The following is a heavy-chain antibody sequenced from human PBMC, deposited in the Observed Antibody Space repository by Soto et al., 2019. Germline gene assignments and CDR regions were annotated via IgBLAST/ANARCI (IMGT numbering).Heavy chain of an antibody. Sequence: GGSLRLSCAASGFTFRRYPMHWVRQARGKGLEWVSCINSYGSRTTYADSVKGRFTRSRDKAKRTLYVQMNNLRAEDTAVYYCARALGDTYGYAMDNWGQGTMVTVSS. CDR1: GFTFRRYP. CDR3: ARALGDTYGYAMDN. J-gene: IGHJ4*02. D-gene: IGHD4-17*01. CDR2: INSYGSRT. V-gene: IGHV3-74*01.